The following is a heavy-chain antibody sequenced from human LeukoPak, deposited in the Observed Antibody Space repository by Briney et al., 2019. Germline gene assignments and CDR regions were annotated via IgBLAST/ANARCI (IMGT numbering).Heavy chain of an antibody. CDR3: ARDRRASTSRNYYYMDV. CDR2: IYLSGKT. CDR1: GYSISSGYY. V-gene: IGHV4-38-2*02. Sequence: SETLSLTCTVSGYSISSGYYWGWIRQPPGKGLEWIGSIYLSGKTYYNPSLKSRVTISIDTSKNQFSLNLSSVTAADTAVYYCARDRRASTSRNYYYMDVWGKGTTVTVSS. J-gene: IGHJ6*03. D-gene: IGHD2-2*01.